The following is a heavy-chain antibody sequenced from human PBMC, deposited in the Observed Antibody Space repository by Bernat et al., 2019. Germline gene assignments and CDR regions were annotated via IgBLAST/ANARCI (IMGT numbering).Heavy chain of an antibody. J-gene: IGHJ4*02. Sequence: EVQLVESGGGLVQPGGSLRLSCAASGFTFSSYEMNWVRQAPGKGLEWVSYISSSGSTIYYADSVKGRFTISRDNAKNSLYLQMNSLRAEDTAVYYCARDCLNDYIWGSYRYPGYFDYWGQGTLVTVSS. D-gene: IGHD3-16*02. CDR1: GFTFSSYE. CDR2: ISSSGSTI. CDR3: ARDCLNDYIWGSYRYPGYFDY. V-gene: IGHV3-48*03.